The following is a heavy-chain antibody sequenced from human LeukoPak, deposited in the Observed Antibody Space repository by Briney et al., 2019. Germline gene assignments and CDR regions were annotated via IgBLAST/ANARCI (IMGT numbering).Heavy chain of an antibody. D-gene: IGHD3-22*01. J-gene: IGHJ4*02. CDR1: GFTFSSYA. CDR2: ISYDGSNK. CDR3: ARFSGEYYYDSSGYSGPDY. V-gene: IGHV3-30*04. Sequence: PGGSLRLSCAASGFTFSSYAMHWVRQAPGKGLEWVAVISYDGSNKYYADSVKGQFTISRDNSKNTLYLQMNSLRAEDTAVYYCARFSGEYYYDSSGYSGPDYWGQGVLVTVSS.